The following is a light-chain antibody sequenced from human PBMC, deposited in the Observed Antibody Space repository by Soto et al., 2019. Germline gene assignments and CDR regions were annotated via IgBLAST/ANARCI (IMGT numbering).Light chain of an antibody. Sequence: EIVLTQSPFTLSFSPVERATLSFRASQRVSSGYLAWYQQKPGQAPRLLIYDASSRATGIPDRFSGGGSGTDFTLTISRLEPEDFAVYYCQQFSSYPLTFGGGTKVDIK. CDR3: QQFSSYPLT. CDR2: DAS. CDR1: QRVSSGY. V-gene: IGKV3-20*01. J-gene: IGKJ4*01.